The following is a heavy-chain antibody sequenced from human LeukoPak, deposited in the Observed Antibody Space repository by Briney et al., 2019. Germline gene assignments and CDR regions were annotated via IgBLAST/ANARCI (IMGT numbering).Heavy chain of an antibody. J-gene: IGHJ4*02. V-gene: IGHV3-7*01. CDR2: IKHDEIEK. CDR1: GFTFNNYW. D-gene: IGHD4-17*01. CDR3: TRVPYGDYWSSDY. Sequence: PGGSLRLSCAASGFTFNNYWMSWVRQAPGKGLEWVANIKHDEIEKYYVDSVKGRFTISRDNAKNSLFLQMNSLRVEDTAIYCCTRVPYGDYWSSDYWGQGTLVTVSS.